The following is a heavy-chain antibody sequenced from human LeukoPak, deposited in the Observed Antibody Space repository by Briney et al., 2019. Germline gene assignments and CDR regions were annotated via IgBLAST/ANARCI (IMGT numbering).Heavy chain of an antibody. CDR1: GFTFSSYG. CDR3: AKARTRGYSYGSFDY. D-gene: IGHD5-18*01. Sequence: GGSLRLSCAASGFTFSSYGMHWVRQAPGKGLEWVAFIRYDGSNKYYPDSVTGRFTISRDNSKNTLYLQMNSLRVEDTAVYYCAKARTRGYSYGSFDYWGQGTLVTVSS. CDR2: IRYDGSNK. J-gene: IGHJ4*02. V-gene: IGHV3-30*02.